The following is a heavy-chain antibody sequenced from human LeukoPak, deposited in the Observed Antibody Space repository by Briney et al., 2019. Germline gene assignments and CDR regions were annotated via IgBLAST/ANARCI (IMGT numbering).Heavy chain of an antibody. J-gene: IGHJ4*02. CDR3: ARESSGSYYKR. CDR2: IKQDGSEK. D-gene: IGHD3-10*01. V-gene: IGHV3-7*01. Sequence: PGGSLRLSCAASGFTFSSYWMSWVRQAPGKGLEWVANIKQDGSEKYYVDSVKGRFTISRDNAKNSLYLQMNRLRAEDTAVYYCARESSGSYYKRWGQGTLVTVSS. CDR1: GFTFSSYW.